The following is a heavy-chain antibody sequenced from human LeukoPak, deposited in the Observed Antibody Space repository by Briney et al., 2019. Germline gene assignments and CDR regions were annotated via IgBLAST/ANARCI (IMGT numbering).Heavy chain of an antibody. CDR1: GFTFSSYS. D-gene: IGHD2-15*01. J-gene: IGHJ4*02. Sequence: GGSLRLSCAASGFTFSSYSMNWVRQAPGKGLEWVANINQDGGENYYVDSVKGRFTISRDNAKNSLYLQMNSLRAEDTAVYYCARYCSGGSCFDYWGQGTLVTVSS. CDR2: INQDGGEN. CDR3: ARYCSGGSCFDY. V-gene: IGHV3-7*03.